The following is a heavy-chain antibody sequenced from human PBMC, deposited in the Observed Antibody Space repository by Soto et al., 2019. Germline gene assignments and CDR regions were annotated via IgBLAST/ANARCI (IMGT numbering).Heavy chain of an antibody. V-gene: IGHV3-48*01. D-gene: IGHD5-18*01. J-gene: IGHJ4*02. CDR1: GFTFSSYA. CDR3: ARGGYIGLYVCDY. CDR2: ISSSSSTI. Sequence: TGGSLRLSCAASGFTFSSYAMNWVRQAPGKGLEWVSYISSSSSTIYYADSVKGRFTISRDNAKNSLFLQMDSLRAEDTALYYCARGGYIGLYVCDYWGQGTLVTVSS.